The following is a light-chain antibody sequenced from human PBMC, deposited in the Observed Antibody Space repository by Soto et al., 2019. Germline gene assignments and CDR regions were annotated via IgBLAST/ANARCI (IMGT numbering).Light chain of an antibody. CDR1: QSVRTK. CDR3: QQYNSWPPIT. CDR2: GAS. J-gene: IGKJ5*01. V-gene: IGKV3-15*01. Sequence: EIVMTQSPGTLSVSPVEGATLFCRASQSVRTKLSWYQQRAGQAPRLLMYGASTRATGIPDRFSGSGSGTEFTLTISSLQSEDFAVYYCQQYNSWPPITFGQGTRLEI.